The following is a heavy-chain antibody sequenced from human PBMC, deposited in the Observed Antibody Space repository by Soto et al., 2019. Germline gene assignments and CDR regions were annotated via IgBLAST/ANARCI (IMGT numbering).Heavy chain of an antibody. D-gene: IGHD1-7*01. J-gene: IGHJ5*02. Sequence: EAQLVESGGGLVEPGGSLRLSCAASGFTFSTAWMHWVRQAPGRGLEWVGRIKSKTAGGTTDYAAPVRGRFSISRDDSKNMLYLDMNGLKTEDTAVYFCATDRSAYKLQLRYNWFDPWGQGTLVTVSS. V-gene: IGHV3-15*07. CDR1: GFTFSTAW. CDR3: ATDRSAYKLQLRYNWFDP. CDR2: IKSKTAGGTT.